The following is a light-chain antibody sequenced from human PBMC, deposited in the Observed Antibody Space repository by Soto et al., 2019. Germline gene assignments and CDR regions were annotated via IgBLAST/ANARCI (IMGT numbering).Light chain of an antibody. CDR3: QQGAASVT. J-gene: IGKJ4*01. V-gene: IGKV3-20*01. Sequence: EIVLPQSPGTLSLSPGERATLSCRASQSVRNNYLAWYQQKPGQAPRLLISGASSRASGIPDRFSGSGCGRGFTLSSSTLEPEDFAVYYCQQGAASVTFGGGTKVEIK. CDR2: GAS. CDR1: QSVRNNY.